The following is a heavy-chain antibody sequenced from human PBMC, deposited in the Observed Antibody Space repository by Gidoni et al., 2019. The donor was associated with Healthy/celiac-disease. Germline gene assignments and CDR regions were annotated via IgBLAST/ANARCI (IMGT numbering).Heavy chain of an antibody. V-gene: IGHV1-46*01. CDR2: INPSGGST. D-gene: IGHD4-4*01. CDR3: ARDPNHSNYDDKRSHGGKSDINWFDP. CDR1: GYTFTSYY. Sequence: QVQLVQSGAEVKKPGASVKVSCKASGYTFTSYYMHWVRPAPGQGLEWMGIINPSGGSTSYAQKFQGRVTMTRDTATSTVYMELSSLRSEDTAVYYCARDPNHSNYDDKRSHGGKSDINWFDPWGQGTLVTVSS. J-gene: IGHJ5*02.